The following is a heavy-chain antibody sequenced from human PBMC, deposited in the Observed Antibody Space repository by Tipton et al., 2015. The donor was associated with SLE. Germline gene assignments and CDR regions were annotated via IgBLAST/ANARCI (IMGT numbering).Heavy chain of an antibody. Sequence: GSLRLSCEASGFTFSDYSMNWVRQAPGKGLEWVSSISRAGTYMYYADSVKGRFTISRDNTKNSLYLQMNSLRAEDTAVYYCARDASVWSEDYWGLGTLVTVSS. CDR1: GFTFSDYS. J-gene: IGHJ4*02. D-gene: IGHD6-19*01. CDR3: ARDASVWSEDY. CDR2: ISRAGTYM. V-gene: IGHV3-21*03.